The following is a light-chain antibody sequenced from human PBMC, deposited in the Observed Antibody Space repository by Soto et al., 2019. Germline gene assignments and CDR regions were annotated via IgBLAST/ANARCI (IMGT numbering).Light chain of an antibody. CDR3: QHSHSTPHT. V-gene: IGKV1-39*01. J-gene: IGKJ2*01. CDR2: ATS. Sequence: DIQITQSPSSLSASVGVRVRMTCRASRKITYYLHWYRKKPGTAPELLVYATSRLHKGVTLSFSGSGSGTDFTLTISGLQPEDFGTYLCQHSHSTPHTSGQGTKVDIK. CDR1: RKITYY.